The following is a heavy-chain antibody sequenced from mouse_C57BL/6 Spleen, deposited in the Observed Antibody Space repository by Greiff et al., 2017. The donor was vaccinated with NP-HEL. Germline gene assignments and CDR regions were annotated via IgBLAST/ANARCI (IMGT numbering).Heavy chain of an antibody. V-gene: IGHV2-9-1*01. Sequence: QVQLQQSGPGLVAPSQSLSITCTVSGFSLTSYAISWVRQPPGKGLEWLGVIWTGGGTNYNSALKSRLSISKDNSKSQVFLKMNSLQTDDTARYYCARNGPLLYYGSSYGYFDVWGTGTTVTVSS. CDR1: GFSLTSYA. CDR3: ARNGPLLYYGSSYGYFDV. CDR2: IWTGGGT. J-gene: IGHJ1*03. D-gene: IGHD1-1*01.